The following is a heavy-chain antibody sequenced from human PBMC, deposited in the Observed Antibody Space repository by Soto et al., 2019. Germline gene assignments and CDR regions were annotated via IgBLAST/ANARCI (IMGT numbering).Heavy chain of an antibody. D-gene: IGHD4-17*01. CDR2: INPSGGST. J-gene: IGHJ4*02. CDR3: ARGGDIHGDYREVVDY. Sequence: QVPLVQSGAEVQKPGASVKVSCKASGYTFTSYYMHWVRQAPGQGLEWMGIINPSGGSTSYAQKFQGRVTMTRDTSRDTVYMELSSLISEDTAVYYWARGGDIHGDYREVVDYWCQGTLVTVSS. V-gene: IGHV1-46*01. CDR1: GYTFTSYY.